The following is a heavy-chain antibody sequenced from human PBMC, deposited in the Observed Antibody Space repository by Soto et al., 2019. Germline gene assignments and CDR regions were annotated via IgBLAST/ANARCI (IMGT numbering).Heavy chain of an antibody. CDR2: ISWNSGSI. J-gene: IGHJ1*01. CDR3: AKDHRAVALPGQYFQH. Sequence: GGSLRLSCAASGFTFDDYAMHWVRQAPGKGLEWVSGISWNSGSIGYADSVKGRFTISRDNAKNSLYLQMNSLRAEDTALYYCAKDHRAVALPGQYFQHWGQGTLVTVSS. CDR1: GFTFDDYA. V-gene: IGHV3-9*01. D-gene: IGHD6-19*01.